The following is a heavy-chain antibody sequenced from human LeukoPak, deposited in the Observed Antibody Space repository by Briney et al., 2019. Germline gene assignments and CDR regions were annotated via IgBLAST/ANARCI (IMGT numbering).Heavy chain of an antibody. V-gene: IGHV3-30*18. D-gene: IGHD1-7*01. CDR1: GFTFTNYG. J-gene: IGHJ4*02. Sequence: GGSLRLSCAASGFTFTNYGMHWVRQAPGKGLEWVAVISYDGNNKYYADSARGRFTISRDNSKNTLYLQMNSLRAEDTAVYYCAKARGTTQYFHYWGQGTLVTVSS. CDR2: ISYDGNNK. CDR3: AKARGTTQYFHY.